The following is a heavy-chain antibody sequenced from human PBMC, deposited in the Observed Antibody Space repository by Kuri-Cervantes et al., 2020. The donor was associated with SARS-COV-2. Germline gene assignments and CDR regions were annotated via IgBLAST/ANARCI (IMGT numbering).Heavy chain of an antibody. Sequence: ASVKVSCKASGYTFTSYGISWVRQAPGQGLEWMGIINPSGGSTGYAQKFQGRVTMTRDTSTSTVYMELSSLRSEDTAVYYCARDLGDSSSSLELNYYYYYYMDVWGKGTTVTVSS. CDR3: ARDLGDSSSSLELNYYYYYYMDV. V-gene: IGHV1-46*01. D-gene: IGHD6-13*01. CDR1: GYTFTSYG. J-gene: IGHJ6*03. CDR2: INPSGGST.